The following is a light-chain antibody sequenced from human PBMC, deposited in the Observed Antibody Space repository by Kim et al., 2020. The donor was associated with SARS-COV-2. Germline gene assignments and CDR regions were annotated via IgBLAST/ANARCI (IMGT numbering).Light chain of an antibody. V-gene: IGKV3-15*01. CDR1: QSVNRN. CDR2: TAS. Sequence: EIVLTQSPATLSVSPGERATLSCRASQSVNRNLAWYQQKPGQGPRLLIYTASTRATGIPATFSGSGSGTEFTLTISSLQSENFAVYYCQQYDSWPLTFGGGTKVDIK. J-gene: IGKJ4*01. CDR3: QQYDSWPLT.